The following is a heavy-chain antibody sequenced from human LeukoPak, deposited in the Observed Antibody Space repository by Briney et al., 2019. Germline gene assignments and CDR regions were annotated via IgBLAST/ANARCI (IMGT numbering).Heavy chain of an antibody. V-gene: IGHV1-69*05. CDR3: ARPVGDYRLFDAFDI. J-gene: IGHJ3*02. CDR2: IIPIFGTA. Sequence: GASVKVSCKASGGTFSSYAISCVRQAPGQGLEWMGGIIPIFGTANYAQKFQGRVTITTDESTSTAYMELSSLRSEDTAVYYCARPVGDYRLFDAFDIWGQGTMVTVSS. D-gene: IGHD2-21*01. CDR1: GGTFSSYA.